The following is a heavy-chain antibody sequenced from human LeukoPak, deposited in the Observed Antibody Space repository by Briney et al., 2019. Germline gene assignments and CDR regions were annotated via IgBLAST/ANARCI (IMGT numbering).Heavy chain of an antibody. D-gene: IGHD3-10*01. V-gene: IGHV3-53*01. J-gene: IGHJ6*03. CDR1: GFTVSSNY. Sequence: GGSLRLSCAASGFTVSSNYMSWVRQAPGKGLEWVSVIYRGGSTYYADSVKGRFTISRDNSKNTLYLQMNSLRAEDTAVYYCARGGVNTMVRGVIRYYYMDVWGKGTTVTISS. CDR3: ARGGVNTMVRGVIRYYYMDV. CDR2: IYRGGST.